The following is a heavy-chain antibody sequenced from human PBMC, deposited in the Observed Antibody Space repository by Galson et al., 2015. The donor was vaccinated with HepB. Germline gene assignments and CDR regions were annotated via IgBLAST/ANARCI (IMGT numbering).Heavy chain of an antibody. J-gene: IGHJ4*02. D-gene: IGHD6-19*01. V-gene: IGHV3-48*04. CDR1: GFTFSSYS. Sequence: SLRLSCAASGFTFSSYSMNWVRQAPGKGLEWVSYISSSSSTIYYADSVKGRFTISRDNAKNSLYLQMNSLRAEDTAVYYCARGDEEQWLVPRGFDYWGQGTLVTVSS. CDR3: ARGDEEQWLVPRGFDY. CDR2: ISSSSSTI.